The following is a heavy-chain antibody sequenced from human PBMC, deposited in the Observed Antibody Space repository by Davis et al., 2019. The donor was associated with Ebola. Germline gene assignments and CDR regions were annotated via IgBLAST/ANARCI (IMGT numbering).Heavy chain of an antibody. CDR1: GGSISSGGYS. V-gene: IGHV4-30-2*01. CDR2: IYHSGST. D-gene: IGHD6-19*01. Sequence: MPSETLSLTCAVSGGSISSGGYSWSWIRQPPGKGLEWIGYIYHSGSTYYNPSLKSRVTISEDRSKNQFSLKLSSVTAADTAVYYCARGQWLVLWFDPWGQGTLVTVSS. J-gene: IGHJ5*02. CDR3: ARGQWLVLWFDP.